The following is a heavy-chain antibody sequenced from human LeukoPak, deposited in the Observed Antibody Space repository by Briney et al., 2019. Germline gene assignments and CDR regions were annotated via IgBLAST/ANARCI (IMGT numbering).Heavy chain of an antibody. Sequence: SETLSLTCTVSGGSISSYYWSWIRQPPGKGLEWIGYIYYSGSTNYNPSLKSRVTISVATSKNQFSLKLSSVTAADTAVYYCARRRGYYGSGSYYNPPRYYYGMDVWGQGTTVTVSS. D-gene: IGHD3-10*01. J-gene: IGHJ6*02. CDR3: ARRRGYYGSGSYYNPPRYYYGMDV. CDR2: IYYSGST. CDR1: GGSISSYY. V-gene: IGHV4-59*08.